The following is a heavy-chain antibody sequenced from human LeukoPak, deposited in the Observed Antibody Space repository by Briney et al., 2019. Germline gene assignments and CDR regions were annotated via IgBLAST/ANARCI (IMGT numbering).Heavy chain of an antibody. Sequence: SETLSLICTVSGGSISSSDYYWGWIRQPPGKGLEWIGSLDYSGPTYYNPSLKSRVTISVDTSKNQFSLKLNSVTAADTAVYYCARQANYYFHMDVWGKGTTATVSS. CDR3: ARQANYYFHMDV. CDR1: GGSISSSDYY. CDR2: LDYSGPT. J-gene: IGHJ6*03. V-gene: IGHV4-39*01.